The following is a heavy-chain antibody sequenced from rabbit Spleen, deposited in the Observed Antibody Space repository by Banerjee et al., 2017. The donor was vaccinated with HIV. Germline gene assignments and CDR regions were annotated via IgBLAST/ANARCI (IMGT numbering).Heavy chain of an antibody. CDR2: IGGSSRT. J-gene: IGHJ6*01. D-gene: IGHD2-1*01. CDR3: AREYGGGTWQAAFDI. Sequence: KESGGGLVTPGGTLTLTCTVSGFSLSNFAVSWVRQAPGKGLEWIGTIGGSSRTYYANWAKGRFTIYKTSTTVDLKMTSPTTEDTATYFCAREYGGGTWQAAFDIWGPGTLVTVS. CDR1: GFSLSNFA. V-gene: IGHV1S69*01.